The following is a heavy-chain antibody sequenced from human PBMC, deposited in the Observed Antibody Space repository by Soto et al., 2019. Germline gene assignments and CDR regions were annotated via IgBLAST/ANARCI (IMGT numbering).Heavy chain of an antibody. J-gene: IGHJ6*02. V-gene: IGHV4-59*01. CDR2: IYYSGST. D-gene: IGHD3-10*01. CDR1: GGSISIYY. Sequence: PSETLSLTCTVSGGSISIYYWSWIRQPPGKGLEWIGYIYYSGSTNYSPSLKSRVTIPVDTSKNQFSLKLSSVTAADTAVYYCARDRVVRGVRVMDVWGQGTTVTVSS. CDR3: ARDRVVRGVRVMDV.